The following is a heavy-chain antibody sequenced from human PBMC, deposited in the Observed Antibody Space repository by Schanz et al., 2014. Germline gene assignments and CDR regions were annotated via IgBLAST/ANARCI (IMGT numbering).Heavy chain of an antibody. J-gene: IGHJ4*02. Sequence: QVQLVESGGGVVQPGGSLRLSCAVSGFTFSDHYMAWIRQAPGKGLEWVSIISNTGTFIYYADSVRGRFVISRDNAKSSLFLQMKGLRAEDTAVYYCVRDAYLQIRGTVFDSWGPGNLVTVSS. CDR3: VRDAYLQIRGTVFDS. V-gene: IGHV3-11*01. CDR1: GFTFSDHY. CDR2: ISNTGTFI. D-gene: IGHD1-1*01.